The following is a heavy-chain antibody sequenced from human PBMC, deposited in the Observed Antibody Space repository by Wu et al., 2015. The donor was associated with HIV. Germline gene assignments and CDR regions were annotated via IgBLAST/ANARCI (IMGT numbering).Heavy chain of an antibody. J-gene: IGHJ4*02. V-gene: IGHV1-46*01. Sequence: QVQLVQSGAEVRKPGASVKVSCKGSGYTFTSYYMHWVRQAPGQGLEWMGRIHPSGGVTLYAQKFQGRITLTRDTSSSTVYMDLTSLRSDDTAMYYCARSGYSGYDYSYVGGYWGQGTLVTVSS. CDR2: IHPSGGVT. D-gene: IGHD5-12*01. CDR3: ARSGYSGYDYSYVGGY. CDR1: GYTFTSYY.